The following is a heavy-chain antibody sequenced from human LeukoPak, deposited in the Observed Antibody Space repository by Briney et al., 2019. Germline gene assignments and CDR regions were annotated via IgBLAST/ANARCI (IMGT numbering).Heavy chain of an antibody. Sequence: GGSLRLSCAVSGFTFSGFWMSWSRQAPGKGLEWVASINSDGSEGYYADVVKGRFTISRDNAKNSLYLQINSLRAEDTAVYYCARSSYSSSSSVRGQGTMVTVSS. V-gene: IGHV3-7*03. J-gene: IGHJ3*01. CDR1: GFTFSGFW. D-gene: IGHD6-6*01. CDR3: ARSSYSSSSSV. CDR2: INSDGSEG.